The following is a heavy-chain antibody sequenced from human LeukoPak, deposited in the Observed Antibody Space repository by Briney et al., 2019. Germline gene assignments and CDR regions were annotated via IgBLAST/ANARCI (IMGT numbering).Heavy chain of an antibody. J-gene: IGHJ4*02. Sequence: GESLKISCKGSGYSFTTNWIGWVRQMPGKGLEWMGIIYPGDSDTTYSPSFQGQVIMSVDKSISTAYLQWSSLKASDTAMYYCARHLVVGSWVDYWGQGTLVTVSS. CDR1: GYSFTTNW. D-gene: IGHD6-13*01. CDR3: ARHLVVGSWVDY. CDR2: IYPGDSDT. V-gene: IGHV5-51*01.